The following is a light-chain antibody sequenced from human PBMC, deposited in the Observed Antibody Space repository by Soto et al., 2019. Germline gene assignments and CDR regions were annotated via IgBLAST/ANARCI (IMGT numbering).Light chain of an antibody. V-gene: IGKV3-11*01. Sequence: EIVLTQSPATLSLSPGERATLSCRASQSISSYLAWYQQKPGQAPRLLIYDASNRATGIPARFSGSGSGTAFTLTISSLEPEDFAVYYCQLRSNWPPALTFGGGTKVEIK. CDR2: DAS. J-gene: IGKJ4*01. CDR3: QLRSNWPPALT. CDR1: QSISSY.